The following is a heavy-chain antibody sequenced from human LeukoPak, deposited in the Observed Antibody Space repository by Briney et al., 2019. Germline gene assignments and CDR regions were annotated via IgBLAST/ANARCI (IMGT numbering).Heavy chain of an antibody. CDR1: GDPISSNY. CDR3: GRLLAGCPGGRCRAHFDY. CDR2: IYYSGST. J-gene: IGHJ4*02. V-gene: IGHV4-59*01. D-gene: IGHD2-15*01. Sequence: KPSETLSLTCSVSGDPISSNYWSWMREPPGKGLEWIGYIYYSGSTNYNPSLKSRVTMSVDTSKNQFSVNLSSVTAADAAVYYCGRLLAGCPGGRCRAHFDYWGQGTLVTVSS.